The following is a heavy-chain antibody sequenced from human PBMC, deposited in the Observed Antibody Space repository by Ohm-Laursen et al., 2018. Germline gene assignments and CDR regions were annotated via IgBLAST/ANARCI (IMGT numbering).Heavy chain of an antibody. J-gene: IGHJ6*02. V-gene: IGHV1-69*04. CDR2: IIPILGIA. CDR3: ARYSSGWYNDYYYGMDV. D-gene: IGHD6-19*01. CDR1: GGTFSSYA. Sequence: SSVKVSCKASGGTFSSYAISWVRQAPGQGLEWMGRIIPILGIANYAQKFQGRVTITADKSTSTAYMELSSLRSEDTAVYYCARYSSGWYNDYYYGMDVWGQGTTVTVSS.